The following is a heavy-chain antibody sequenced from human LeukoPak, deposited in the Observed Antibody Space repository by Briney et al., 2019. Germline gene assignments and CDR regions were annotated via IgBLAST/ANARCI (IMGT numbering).Heavy chain of an antibody. D-gene: IGHD3-22*01. CDR3: AKDDSSGYSALDY. CDR2: ISYDGSNK. Sequence: GGSRRLSCAASGFTFSSYGMHWVRQAPGKGLEWVAVISYDGSNKYYADSVKGRFTISRDNSKNTLYLQMNSLRAEDTAVYYCAKDDSSGYSALDYWGQGTLVTVSS. V-gene: IGHV3-30*18. J-gene: IGHJ4*02. CDR1: GFTFSSYG.